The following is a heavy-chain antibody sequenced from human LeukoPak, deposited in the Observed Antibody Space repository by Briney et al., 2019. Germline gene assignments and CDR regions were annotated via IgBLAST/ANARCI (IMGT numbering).Heavy chain of an antibody. D-gene: IGHD3-22*01. Sequence: GGSLRLSCAASGFNFGAYEMNWVRQAPGKGLEWVAYFAGSDTTKYYADSVRGRFTISRDNAKKSLYLQMNSLRAEDTALYYCTTLGYHLDSWGQGTLVTVSS. CDR3: TTLGYHLDS. CDR2: FAGSDTTK. V-gene: IGHV3-48*03. CDR1: GFNFGAYE. J-gene: IGHJ4*02.